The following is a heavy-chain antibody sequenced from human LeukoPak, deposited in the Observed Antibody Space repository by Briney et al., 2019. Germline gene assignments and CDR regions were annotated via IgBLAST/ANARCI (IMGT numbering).Heavy chain of an antibody. CDR3: AKEGRYCSSTSCYYEGAFDY. V-gene: IGHV3-30*18. J-gene: IGHJ4*02. CDR1: GFTFSSYG. CDR2: ISYDGTNK. D-gene: IGHD2-2*01. Sequence: GGSLRLPCAASGFTFSSYGMHWVRQAPGKGLEWVAVISYDGTNKYYAGSVKGRFTISRDNSKNTLYLQMNSLRAEDTAVYYCAKEGRYCSSTSCYYEGAFDYWGQGTLVTVSS.